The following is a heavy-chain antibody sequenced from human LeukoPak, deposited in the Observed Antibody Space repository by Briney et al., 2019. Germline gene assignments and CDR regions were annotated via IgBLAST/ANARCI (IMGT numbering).Heavy chain of an antibody. V-gene: IGHV1-8*02. Sequence: ASVTVSCKASGYTFSDYYMRWVRQATGQGLEWMGWMNPNSGNTGYAQKFQGRVTMTRNTSISTAYMELSSLRSEDTAVYYCARGHGGRQQRAKYYFDYWGQGTLVTVSS. J-gene: IGHJ4*02. CDR2: MNPNSGNT. CDR1: GYTFSDYY. D-gene: IGHD6-13*01. CDR3: ARGHGGRQQRAKYYFDY.